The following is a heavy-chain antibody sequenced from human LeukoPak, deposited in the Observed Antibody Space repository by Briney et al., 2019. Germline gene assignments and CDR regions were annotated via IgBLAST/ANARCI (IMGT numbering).Heavy chain of an antibody. CDR1: GFTFSSYW. CDR3: AKGHSKPTVVVY. D-gene: IGHD4-11*01. V-gene: IGHV3-74*01. Sequence: PGGSLRLSCAASGFTFSSYWMHWVRQAPGKGLVWVSRINSDGSSTSYADSVKGRFTISRDNAKNTLYLQMNSLRAEDTAVYYCAKGHSKPTVVVYWGQGTLVTVSS. CDR2: INSDGSST. J-gene: IGHJ4*02.